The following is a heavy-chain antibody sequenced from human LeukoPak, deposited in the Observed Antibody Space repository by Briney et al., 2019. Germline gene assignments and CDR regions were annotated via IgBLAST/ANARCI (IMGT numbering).Heavy chain of an antibody. CDR1: GGSISSGGHS. Sequence: PSQTLSLTCAVSGGSISSGGHSWSWIRQPPGKGLEWIGYIYHSGSTYYNPSLKSRVTISVDRSKNQFSLKLSSVTAADTAVYYCARGLPYNWFDPWGQGTLVTVSS. J-gene: IGHJ5*02. CDR3: ARGLPYNWFDP. CDR2: IYHSGST. V-gene: IGHV4-30-2*01.